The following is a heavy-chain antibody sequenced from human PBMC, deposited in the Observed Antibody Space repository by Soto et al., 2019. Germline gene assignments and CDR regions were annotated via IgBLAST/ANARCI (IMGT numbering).Heavy chain of an antibody. J-gene: IGHJ4*02. CDR1: GITFNTAW. V-gene: IGHV3-15*01. CDR2: IKGKPDGGAT. Sequence: EVQLVESGGGLVKPGGSLRLSCAASGITFNTAWLTWVRQAPGKVLEWVGRIKGKPDGGATDYAAPVEGRFTISRDDSQNTVFLQLNSLKTDDTAVYYCTAVAPFHYWGPGTLVTVSS. CDR3: TAVAPFHY.